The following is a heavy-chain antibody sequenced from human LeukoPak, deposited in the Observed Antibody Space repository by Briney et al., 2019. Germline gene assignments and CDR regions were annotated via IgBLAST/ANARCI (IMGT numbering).Heavy chain of an antibody. J-gene: IGHJ4*02. CDR1: GFTFSSYA. D-gene: IGHD4-17*01. CDR2: ISGSGGIT. V-gene: IGHV3-23*01. CDR3: AKDWGPTLYGDYVRAFDY. Sequence: GGSLRLSCAASGFTFSSYAMHWVRQAPGKGLEWVSAISGSGGITYYADSVKGRFTISGDNSKNTLYLQMNSLRAEDTAVYYCAKDWGPTLYGDYVRAFDYWGQGTLVTVSS.